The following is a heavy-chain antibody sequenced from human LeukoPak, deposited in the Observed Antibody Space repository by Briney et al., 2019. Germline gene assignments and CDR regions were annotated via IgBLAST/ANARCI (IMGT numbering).Heavy chain of an antibody. CDR2: INHSGST. V-gene: IGHV4-39*07. CDR1: GASISSRPYY. J-gene: IGHJ3*02. CDR3: AREVQHYAGSVYDHDAFDI. Sequence: PSETLSLTCTVSGASISSRPYYWGWIRQPPGKGLEWIGEINHSGSTNYNPSLKSRVTILVDTSKNQFSLKLSSVTAADTAVYYCAREVQHYAGSVYDHDAFDIWGQGTMVTVSS. D-gene: IGHD3-22*01.